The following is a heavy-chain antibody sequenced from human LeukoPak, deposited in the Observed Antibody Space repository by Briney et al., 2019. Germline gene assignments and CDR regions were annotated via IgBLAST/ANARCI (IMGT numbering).Heavy chain of an antibody. V-gene: IGHV1-69*04. D-gene: IGHD5-12*01. CDR1: GFTFSSYG. CDR2: IIPIVDTT. J-gene: IGHJ4*02. Sequence: SVKVSCKTSGFTFSSYGISWVRQAPGQGLVWIGRIIPIVDTTNYAQKFQGRVTITADRYTLTTYMELSSLRSQDTAVYYCARDHRVATIFFDYWGQGTLVTVSS. CDR3: ARDHRVATIFFDY.